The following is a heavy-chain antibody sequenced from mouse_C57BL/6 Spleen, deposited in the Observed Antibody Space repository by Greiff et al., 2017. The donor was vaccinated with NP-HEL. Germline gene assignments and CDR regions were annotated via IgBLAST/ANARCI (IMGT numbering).Heavy chain of an antibody. CDR1: GYTFTSYW. Sequence: VQLQQPGAELVKPGASVKLSCKASGYTFTSYWMHWVKQRPGQGLEWIGMIHPNSGSTNYNEKFKSKATLTVDKSSSTAYMQLSSLTSEDSAVYYCARTGNYGGAMDYWGQGTSVTVSS. D-gene: IGHD2-1*01. V-gene: IGHV1-64*01. CDR3: ARTGNYGGAMDY. J-gene: IGHJ4*01. CDR2: IHPNSGST.